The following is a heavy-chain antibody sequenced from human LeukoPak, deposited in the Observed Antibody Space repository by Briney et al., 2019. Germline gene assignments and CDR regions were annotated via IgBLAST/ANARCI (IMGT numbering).Heavy chain of an antibody. CDR2: IYYSGST. CDR3: ASSTISGYSSSSGYFQH. J-gene: IGHJ1*01. V-gene: IGHV4-39*07. CDR1: GGSISSSSYY. Sequence: PSETLSLTCTVSGGSISSSSYYWGWIRQPPGKGLEWIGSIYYSGSTYYNPSLKSRVTISVDTPKNQFSLKLSSVTAADTAVYYCASSTISGYSSSSGYFQHWGQGTLVTVSS. D-gene: IGHD6-13*01.